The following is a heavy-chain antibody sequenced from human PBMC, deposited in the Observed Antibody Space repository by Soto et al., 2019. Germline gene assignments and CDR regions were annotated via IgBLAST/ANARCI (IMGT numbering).Heavy chain of an antibody. CDR1: GYTFTAYY. CDR3: ARDNYGHLDY. J-gene: IGHJ4*02. CDR2: VDPNSGGT. D-gene: IGHD3-10*01. V-gene: IGHV1-2*02. Sequence: QVQLVQSGAEVKKPGASVKVSCRPSGYTFTAYYIHWVRQAPGQGLEWMGWVDPNSGGTRDAQNFQGRVTMTRDTSTSTVYMELNWLRSDDTALYYCARDNYGHLDYWGQGTLVTVSS.